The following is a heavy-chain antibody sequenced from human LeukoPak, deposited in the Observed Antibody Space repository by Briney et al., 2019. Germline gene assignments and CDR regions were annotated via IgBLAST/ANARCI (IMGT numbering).Heavy chain of an antibody. V-gene: IGHV3-53*01. Sequence: GGSLRLSCAASGFTVSSNYMSWVRQAPGKGLEWVARLVYDARSDFANSVKGRFSISRDDSKNTLFLDMSNLRVEDTALYYCARDLSAAFDFWGQGVLVTVSS. J-gene: IGHJ4*02. CDR3: ARDLSAAFDF. D-gene: IGHD6-19*01. CDR2: LVYDARS. CDR1: GFTVSSNY.